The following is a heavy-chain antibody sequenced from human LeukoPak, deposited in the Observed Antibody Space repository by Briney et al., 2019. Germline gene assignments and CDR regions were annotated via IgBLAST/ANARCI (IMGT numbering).Heavy chain of an antibody. CDR3: ARSYYYDSSGYSTGPPSSDY. Sequence: ASVKVSCKASGGTFSSYAISWVRQAPGQGLEWMGWINAGNGNTKYSQKFQGRVTITRDTSASTAYMELSSLRSEDTAVYYCARSYYYDSSGYSTGPPSSDYWGQGTLVTVSS. V-gene: IGHV1-3*01. CDR1: GGTFSSYA. J-gene: IGHJ4*02. CDR2: INAGNGNT. D-gene: IGHD3-22*01.